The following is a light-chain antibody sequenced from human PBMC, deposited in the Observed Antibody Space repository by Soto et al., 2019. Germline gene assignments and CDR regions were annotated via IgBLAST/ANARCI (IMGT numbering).Light chain of an antibody. J-gene: IGLJ1*01. CDR3: QSYKRSLRAYV. Sequence: QSVLTQPPSVSGAPGQRVTISCTGSSSNIGAAYAVHWYQQLPGTAPKLLIYGNSNRPSGVPDRFSGSKSGTSASLAITGLQAEDEADYYCQSYKRSLRAYVFGTGTKVTVL. CDR1: SSNIGAAYA. V-gene: IGLV1-40*01. CDR2: GNS.